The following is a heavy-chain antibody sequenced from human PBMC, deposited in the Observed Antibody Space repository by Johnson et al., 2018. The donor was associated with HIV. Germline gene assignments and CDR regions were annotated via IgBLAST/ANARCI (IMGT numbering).Heavy chain of an antibody. CDR1: GFTFDDYG. Sequence: VQLVESGGGEVRPGGSLRLACAASGFTFDDYGMSWVRQAPGKGLEWVSGINWNGGSTGFADTVKGRFTISRDNAENSLYLQMNSLRAEDTAVYYCARGEMATTYHAAFDIWGQGTMVTVSS. CDR2: INWNGGST. D-gene: IGHD5-24*01. J-gene: IGHJ3*02. CDR3: ARGEMATTYHAAFDI. V-gene: IGHV3-20*04.